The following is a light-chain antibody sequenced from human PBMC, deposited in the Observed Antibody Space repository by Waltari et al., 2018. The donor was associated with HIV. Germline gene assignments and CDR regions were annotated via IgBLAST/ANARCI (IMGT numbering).Light chain of an antibody. V-gene: IGLV1-51*02. CDR3: GTWDTSLSAVV. CDR1: SSNIGKNY. J-gene: IGLJ2*01. CDR2: ENN. Sequence: QSVLTQPPSVSATPRQKVTISCSGTSSNIGKNYVSWFQQLPGTAPKLLIYENNTRPSGIPDRFSCSKSGTSATLGITGLQTGDEADYYCGTWDTSLSAVVFGGGTKLAVL.